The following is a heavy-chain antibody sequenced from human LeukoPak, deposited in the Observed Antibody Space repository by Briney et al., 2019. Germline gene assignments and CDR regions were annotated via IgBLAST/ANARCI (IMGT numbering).Heavy chain of an antibody. D-gene: IGHD2-2*01. CDR2: VYPGDSDT. CDR1: GYSFTTYW. CDR3: ARRHGSEYQLDY. J-gene: IGHJ4*02. Sequence: GESLKISCKGSGYSFTTYWIGWVRQMPGKGLQWMGIVYPGDSDTRYSPSFQGQVTISVDKSIATAYLQWSSLKASDTAMYYCARRHGSEYQLDYWGQGTLVTVSS. V-gene: IGHV5-51*01.